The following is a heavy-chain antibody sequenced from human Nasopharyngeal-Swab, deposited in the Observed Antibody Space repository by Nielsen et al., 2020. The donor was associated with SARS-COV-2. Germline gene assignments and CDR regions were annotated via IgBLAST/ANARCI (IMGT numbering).Heavy chain of an antibody. CDR3: AKDLGVESPLWFDY. J-gene: IGHJ4*02. D-gene: IGHD4-23*01. CDR1: GFTFSSYA. CDR2: ISGSGGST. V-gene: IGHV3-23*01. Sequence: GGSLRLSCTASGFTFSSYAMSWVRQAPGKGLEWVSEISGSGGSTYYAESVKGRFPISRDNSKNTLYLQMSSLRAEDTAIYYCAKDLGVESPLWFDYWGQGTLLTVSS.